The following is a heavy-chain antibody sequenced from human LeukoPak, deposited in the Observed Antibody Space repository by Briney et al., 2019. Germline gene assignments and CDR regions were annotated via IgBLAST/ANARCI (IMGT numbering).Heavy chain of an antibody. J-gene: IGHJ4*02. D-gene: IGHD4-17*01. Sequence: PGGSLRLSCTASGYTFSGYAMNWCRQAPGKGLEWVSAISGSGGSTYYADSVKGRFTISRDNSKNTLYPQMNSLRPEDTAVYYCSKVRDDYGDYPKDYWGQGTLVTVSS. CDR1: GYTFSGYA. CDR2: ISGSGGST. V-gene: IGHV3-23*01. CDR3: SKVRDDYGDYPKDY.